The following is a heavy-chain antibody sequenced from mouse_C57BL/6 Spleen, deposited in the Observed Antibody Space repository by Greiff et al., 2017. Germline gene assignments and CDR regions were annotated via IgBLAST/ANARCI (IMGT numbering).Heavy chain of an antibody. J-gene: IGHJ2*01. V-gene: IGHV14-4*01. D-gene: IGHD1-1*01. CDR3: TRFITTVVPSDY. CDR1: GFNIKDDY. Sequence: VQLQQSGAELVRPGASVKLSCTASGFNIKDDYMHWEKQRPEQGLEWIGWIDPENGDTEYASKFQGKATITADTSSNTAYLQLSSLTSEDTAVYYCTRFITTVVPSDYWGQGTTLTVSS. CDR2: IDPENGDT.